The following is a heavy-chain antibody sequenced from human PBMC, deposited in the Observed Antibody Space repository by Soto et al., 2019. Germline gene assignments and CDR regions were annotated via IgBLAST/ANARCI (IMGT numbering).Heavy chain of an antibody. V-gene: IGHV4-61*01. J-gene: IGHJ6*02. CDR1: GGSVSSGSYY. CDR3: ARGYCSGGGCYHYYYGMDV. CDR2: IYYSGST. Sequence: SETLSLTCTVSGGSVSSGSYYWSWIRQPPGKGLEWIGYIYYSGSTNYNPSLKSRVTISVDTSKNQFSLKLSSVTAADTAVYYCARGYCSGGGCYHYYYGMDVWGQGXTVTVSS. D-gene: IGHD2-15*01.